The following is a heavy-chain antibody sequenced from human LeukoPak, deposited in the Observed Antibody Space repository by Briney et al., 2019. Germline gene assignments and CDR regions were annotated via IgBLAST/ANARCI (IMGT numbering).Heavy chain of an antibody. CDR3: AKGTRGSGTSYNDDY. CDR1: GFTFSSYA. CDR2: ISGSGAGT. V-gene: IGHV3-23*01. D-gene: IGHD3-10*01. Sequence: GGSLRLSCAASGFTFSSYAMSWVRQAPGKGLEWVSTISGSGAGTCYADSVKGRFTTSRDNPKNTLYLQMNSLRAEDTAIYYCAKGTRGSGTSYNDDYWGQGTLVTVSS. J-gene: IGHJ4*02.